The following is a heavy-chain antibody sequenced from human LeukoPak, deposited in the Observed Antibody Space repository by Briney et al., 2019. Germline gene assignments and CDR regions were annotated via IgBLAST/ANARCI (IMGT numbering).Heavy chain of an antibody. J-gene: IGHJ4*02. D-gene: IGHD3-22*01. CDR3: ARFVDYYDSSGYSYFDY. CDR1: GFNFDDYG. Sequence: GGSLGLSCAASGFNFDDYGMSWVRQAPGKGLEWVSALTWNAGSTGYADSVKGRFIISRDNAKNSLYLQMNSLRAEDTALYYCARFVDYYDSSGYSYFDYWGQGTLVTVSS. V-gene: IGHV3-20*04. CDR2: LTWNAGST.